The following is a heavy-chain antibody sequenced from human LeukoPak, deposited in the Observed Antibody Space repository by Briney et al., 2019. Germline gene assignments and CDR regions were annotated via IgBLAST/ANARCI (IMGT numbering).Heavy chain of an antibody. CDR1: GGSISSGNYY. CDR2: FYSGGST. CDR3: ARASDYYDSSGYRGAFDI. V-gene: IGHV4-61*02. D-gene: IGHD3-22*01. J-gene: IGHJ3*02. Sequence: SQTLSLTCTVSGGSISSGNYYWSWIRQPAGKGLKWIGRFYSGGSTTYNPSLKSRVTISADTAKNQVSLKMSSVTAADTAVYYCARASDYYDSSGYRGAFDIWGQGTMVTVSS.